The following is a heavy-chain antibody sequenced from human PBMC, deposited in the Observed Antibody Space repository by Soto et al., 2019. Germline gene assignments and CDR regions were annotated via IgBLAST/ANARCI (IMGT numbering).Heavy chain of an antibody. J-gene: IGHJ1*01. V-gene: IGHV3-23*01. CDR1: GFTFSSYA. Sequence: EVQLLESGGGLVQPEGSLRLSCEASGFTFSSYAMSWVRQAPGKGLEWVSGISGGGSTTYYADSVKGRFTISRDNSKNTRDLQVNSLIAEDTAVYYCAKDQAAGGTISRYFHDWGQGTLVTVSS. D-gene: IGHD6-13*01. CDR3: AKDQAAGGTISRYFHD. CDR2: ISGGGSTT.